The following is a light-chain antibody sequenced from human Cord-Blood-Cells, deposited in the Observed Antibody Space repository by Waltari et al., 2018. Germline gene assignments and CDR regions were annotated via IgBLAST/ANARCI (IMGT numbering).Light chain of an antibody. CDR2: EVS. CDR1: SSDVGSYNL. J-gene: IGLJ1*01. Sequence: QSALTQPASVSGSPGQSITISCTGTSSDVGSYNLVSWYQQHPGKAPKLMIYEVSKRPSGVSNRFAGSKSGSTASLTISGRQAEDEADYYCCSYAGSSTLVFGTGTKVTVL. CDR3: CSYAGSSTLV. V-gene: IGLV2-23*02.